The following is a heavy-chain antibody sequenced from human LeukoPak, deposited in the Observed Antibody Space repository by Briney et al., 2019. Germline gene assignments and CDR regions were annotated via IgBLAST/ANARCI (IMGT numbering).Heavy chain of an antibody. CDR2: VHLDGRT. V-gene: IGHV4-39*07. Sequence: SETLSLTCTVSGGSIINTNYYWAWIRQPPGKGLEWIGEVHLDGRTNFNPSLKSRLTMSVDLSENHVSLKLTSVTAADTAVYYCAREGGFYRPLDYSGQGTLVTVSS. D-gene: IGHD6-25*01. J-gene: IGHJ4*02. CDR3: AREGGFYRPLDY. CDR1: GGSIINTNYY.